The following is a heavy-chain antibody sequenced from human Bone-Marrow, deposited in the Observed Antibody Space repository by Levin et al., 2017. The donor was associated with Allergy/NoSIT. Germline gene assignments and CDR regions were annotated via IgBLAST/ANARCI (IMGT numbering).Heavy chain of an antibody. CDR3: ARGGYCSSTSCYTVGGMDV. Sequence: LSLTCAASRFTFTSYAMNWVRQAPGKGLEWVSAISGSGGSTYYADSVKGRFTISRDNSKNTLYLQMNSLRGEDTAVYYCARGGYCSSTSCYTVGGMDVWGQGTTVTVSS. J-gene: IGHJ6*02. V-gene: IGHV3-23*01. D-gene: IGHD2-2*01. CDR1: RFTFTSYA. CDR2: ISGSGGST.